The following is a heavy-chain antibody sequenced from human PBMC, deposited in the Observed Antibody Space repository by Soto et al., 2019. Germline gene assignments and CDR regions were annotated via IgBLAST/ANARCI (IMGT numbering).Heavy chain of an antibody. V-gene: IGHV3-13*01. D-gene: IGHD4-4*01. CDR2: IGTAGDT. CDR3: GRVSPYSNYFDY. CDR1: GFTFSSYD. J-gene: IGHJ4*02. Sequence: EVQLVESGGGLVQPGGSLRLSCAASGFTFSSYDMHWVRQATGKGLEWVSAIGTAGDTYYPGSVKGRFTISRENAKNSLYLQMNSLRAEDTAVYYCGRVSPYSNYFDYWGQGTLVTVSS.